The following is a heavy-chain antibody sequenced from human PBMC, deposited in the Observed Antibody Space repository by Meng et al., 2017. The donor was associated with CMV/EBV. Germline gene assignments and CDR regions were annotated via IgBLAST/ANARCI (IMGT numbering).Heavy chain of an antibody. D-gene: IGHD2-15*01. CDR3: ARVGGYCSGGSCYVDY. J-gene: IGHJ4*02. CDR2: ISSSGSTI. CDR1: GFTFSSYE. Sequence: LSLTCAASGFTFSSYEMNWVRQAPGKGLEWVSYISSSGSTIYYADSVKGRFTISRDNAKNSLYLQMNSLRAEDTAVYYCARVGGYCSGGSCYVDYWGQGTLVTVSS. V-gene: IGHV3-48*03.